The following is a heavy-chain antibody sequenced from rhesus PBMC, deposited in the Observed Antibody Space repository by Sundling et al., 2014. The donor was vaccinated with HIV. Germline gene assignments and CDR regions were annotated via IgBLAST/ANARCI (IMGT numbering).Heavy chain of an antibody. CDR1: GDSFRDGYR. CDR2: IYGSSWNT. D-gene: IGHD3-3*01. V-gene: IGHV4S10*01. CDR3: ARDSGLVDAFDF. Sequence: QVQLQESGPGLVKPSETLSLTCAVSGDSFRDGYRWSWIRQPPGKGLEWIGYIYGSSWNTKYSPSLRSRVTISKDTSKSQFSLKLRSVTVADTAVYYCARDSGLVDAFDFWGQGLWVTVSS. J-gene: IGHJ3*01.